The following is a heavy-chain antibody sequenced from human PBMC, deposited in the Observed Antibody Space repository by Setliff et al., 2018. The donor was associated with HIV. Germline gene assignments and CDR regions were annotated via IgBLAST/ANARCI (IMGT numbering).Heavy chain of an antibody. J-gene: IGHJ4*02. D-gene: IGHD6-6*01. CDR3: ARDTGQLVYYFDS. CDR2: ISSSSYYI. V-gene: IGHV3-21*01. Sequence: GGSLRLSCAASGFTFSSYTMNWVRQAPGKGLEWVSSISSSSYYIYYADSVKGRFTISRDNAKNSLFLQMNSLRAEDTAVYYCARDTGQLVYYFDSWGQGTLVTVSS. CDR1: GFTFSSYT.